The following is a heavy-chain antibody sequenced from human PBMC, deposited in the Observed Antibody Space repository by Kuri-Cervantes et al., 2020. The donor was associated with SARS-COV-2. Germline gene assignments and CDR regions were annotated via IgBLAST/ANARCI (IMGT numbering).Heavy chain of an antibody. CDR2: IYYSGST. CDR3: ARQHLGYYMDV. J-gene: IGHJ6*03. CDR1: GGSISSGDYY. V-gene: IGHV4-39*01. Sequence: SETLSLTCTVSGGSISSGDYYWSWIRQPPGKGLEWIGYIYYSGSTHYNPSLKSRVSISVDTSRNQFSLKVSSVTAADTAVYSCARQHLGYYMDVWGKGTTVTVSS.